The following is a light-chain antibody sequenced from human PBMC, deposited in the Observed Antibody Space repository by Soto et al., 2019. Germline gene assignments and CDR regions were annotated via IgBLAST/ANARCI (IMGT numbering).Light chain of an antibody. J-gene: IGKJ1*01. CDR3: QHHSNLFSWS. CDR1: QSVSSS. Sequence: EIVLTQSAGTLSLSPGERATLSCRASQSVSSSLAWYQHTPGQAPRLIIYDVSNRATGIPARFSGSGSGTDFTLTISSLEPEDFAVYYCQHHSNLFSWSFGQGTKVDIK. CDR2: DVS. V-gene: IGKV3-11*01.